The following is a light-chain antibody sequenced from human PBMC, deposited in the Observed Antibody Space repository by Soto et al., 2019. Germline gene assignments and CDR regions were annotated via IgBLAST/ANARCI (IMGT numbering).Light chain of an antibody. V-gene: IGLV2-14*03. CDR1: SSDVGGYNY. CDR2: DVT. Sequence: QSALIQPASVSGSPGQSITISCTGTSSDVGGYNYVSWYQQHPGKAPKLMIYDVTNRPSGVSDRFSGSKSGNTASLTISGLQAEDEADYYCSSYTGSSTLVFGGGTKLTV. J-gene: IGLJ3*02. CDR3: SSYTGSSTLV.